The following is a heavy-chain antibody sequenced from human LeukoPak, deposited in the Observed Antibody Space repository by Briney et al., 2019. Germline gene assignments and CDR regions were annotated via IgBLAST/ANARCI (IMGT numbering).Heavy chain of an antibody. D-gene: IGHD6-19*01. V-gene: IGHV4-39*01. CDR1: GDSISSGSYY. CDR2: VSNSGTT. J-gene: IGHJ4*02. Sequence: SETLSLTCTVSGDSISSGSYYWGWSRRSPGKGLEWLAAVSNSGTTYYSPSLKGRVTISLDTFKNEFSLRLTSVTAADTGVYYCARAPGSGWSDWGQGARVTVSS. CDR3: ARAPGSGWSD.